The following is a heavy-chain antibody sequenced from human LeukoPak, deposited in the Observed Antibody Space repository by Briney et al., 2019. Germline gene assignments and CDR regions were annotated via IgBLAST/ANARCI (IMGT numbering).Heavy chain of an antibody. CDR1: GGTFSSYA. V-gene: IGHV1-69*13. Sequence: ASVKVSCKASGGTFSSYAISLVRQAPGQGLEWMGGIIPIFGTANYAQKFQGRVTITADESTSTAYMELSSLRSEDTAVYYCARSMVRGVYISPYFDYWGQGTLVTVSS. CDR3: ARSMVRGVYISPYFDY. CDR2: IIPIFGTA. J-gene: IGHJ4*02. D-gene: IGHD3-10*01.